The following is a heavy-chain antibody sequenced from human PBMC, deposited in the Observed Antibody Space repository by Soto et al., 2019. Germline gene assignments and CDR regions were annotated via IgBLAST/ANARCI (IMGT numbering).Heavy chain of an antibody. Sequence: QVQLVQSGAEVKKPGSSVKFSCKASGGTFSSHTISWVRQAPGQGLDWMGRIIPFIGRTSYAQKFQGRVTVTADKSTRTAYMELSSLRSEDTAVYYCARALAAGPNYYYYMDVRGKGTTITVSS. CDR2: IIPFIGRT. V-gene: IGHV1-69*02. J-gene: IGHJ6*03. CDR3: ARALAAGPNYYYYMDV. CDR1: GGTFSSHT. D-gene: IGHD6-25*01.